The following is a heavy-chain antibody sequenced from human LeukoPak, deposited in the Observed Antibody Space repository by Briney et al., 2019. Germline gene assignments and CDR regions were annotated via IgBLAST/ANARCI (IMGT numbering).Heavy chain of an antibody. CDR2: IYYSGST. CDR3: LRSGRRYDILTGYASTYYFDY. J-gene: IGHJ4*02. Sequence: PSETLSLTCSVSGGSISSYYWSWIRQPPGKGLEWIGYIYYSGSTNYNPSLKSRVTISVDTSKNQFSLKLSSVTAADTAVYYCLRSGRRYDILTGYASTYYFDYWGQGTLVTVSS. V-gene: IGHV4-59*01. CDR1: GGSISSYY. D-gene: IGHD3-9*01.